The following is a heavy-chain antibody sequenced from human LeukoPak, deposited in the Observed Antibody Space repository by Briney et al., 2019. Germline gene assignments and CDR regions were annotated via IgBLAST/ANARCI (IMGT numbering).Heavy chain of an antibody. CDR2: ISGSGGST. Sequence: GGSLRLSCAASGFTFSSYGMSWVRQAPGKGLEWVSGISGSGGSTYYADSVKGRFTISRDNSKNTLYLHMNSLRAEDTAVYYCAKDLSDPVMVIDSWGQGTLVTVSS. D-gene: IGHD5-18*01. CDR1: GFTFSSYG. V-gene: IGHV3-23*01. J-gene: IGHJ4*02. CDR3: AKDLSDPVMVIDS.